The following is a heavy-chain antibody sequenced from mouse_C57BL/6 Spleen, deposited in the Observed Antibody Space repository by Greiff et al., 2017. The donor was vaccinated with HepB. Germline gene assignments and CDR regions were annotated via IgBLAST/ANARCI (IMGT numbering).Heavy chain of an antibody. CDR2: IDPSDSYT. Sequence: QVQLQQPGAELVRPGTSVKLSCKASGYTFTSYWMHWVKQRPGQGLEWIGVIDPSDSYTNYNQKFKGKATLTVDTSSSTAYMQLSSLTSEDSAVYYCASMRYDYVDYWGPGTTLTVSS. CDR1: GYTFTSYW. D-gene: IGHD2-3*01. J-gene: IGHJ2*01. CDR3: ASMRYDYVDY. V-gene: IGHV1-59*01.